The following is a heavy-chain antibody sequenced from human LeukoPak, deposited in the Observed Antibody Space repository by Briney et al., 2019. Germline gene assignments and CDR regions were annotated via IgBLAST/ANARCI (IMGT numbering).Heavy chain of an antibody. CDR1: GGSISSHY. V-gene: IGHV4-59*11. D-gene: IGHD3-10*01. J-gene: IGHJ4*02. Sequence: SETLSLTCSVSGGSISSHYWSWIRQHPGKGLEWIGYIYYSGSTNYKPSLQSRVTISVDSSKSQFSLKVTSVTAADTAVYYCARQNYYGSGSSIDYWGQGTLVTVSS. CDR3: ARQNYYGSGSSIDY. CDR2: IYYSGST.